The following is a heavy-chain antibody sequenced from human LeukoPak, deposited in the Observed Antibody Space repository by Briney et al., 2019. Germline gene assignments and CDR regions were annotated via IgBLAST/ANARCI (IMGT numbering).Heavy chain of an antibody. CDR2: IYSGAGT. Sequence: GGSLGLSCAASGLTVSTNHMSWVRQAPGEGLEWVSVIYSGAGTNYADSVKGRFTISRDNSKNTLYLQMNSLRAEDTAMYYCTKSGPPDPYWGQGTMVTVSS. J-gene: IGHJ3*01. V-gene: IGHV3-53*01. CDR3: TKSGPPDPY. CDR1: GLTVSTNH.